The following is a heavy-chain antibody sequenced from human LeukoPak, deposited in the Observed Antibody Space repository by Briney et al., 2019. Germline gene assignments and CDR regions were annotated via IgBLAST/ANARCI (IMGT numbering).Heavy chain of an antibody. Sequence: ASVKVSCKASGYTFINFGISWVRQAPGQGLEWMGWISANSDDTNYAQKVQGRVTMTTDTPTKTRHMQLRSLRPDDTAVYYCARASPPAGSGYPSRKINFPYYFDYWGQGTLVTVSS. D-gene: IGHD3-22*01. CDR2: ISANSDDT. CDR3: ARASPPAGSGYPSRKINFPYYFDY. J-gene: IGHJ4*02. V-gene: IGHV1-18*01. CDR1: GYTFINFG.